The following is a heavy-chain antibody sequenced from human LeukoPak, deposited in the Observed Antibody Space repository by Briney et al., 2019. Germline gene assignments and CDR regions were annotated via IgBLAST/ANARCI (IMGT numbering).Heavy chain of an antibody. D-gene: IGHD3-22*01. J-gene: IGHJ4*02. CDR1: GFTFSSYE. CDR2: ISSSGGTI. CDR3: ARVQARYYDSSGYSDY. Sequence: GGSLRLSCAASGFTFSSYEMNWVRQAPGKGLEWVSYISSSGGTIYYADSVKGRFTISRDNAKNSLYLQMNSLRAEDTAVYYCARVQARYYDSSGYSDYWGQGTLVTVSS. V-gene: IGHV3-48*03.